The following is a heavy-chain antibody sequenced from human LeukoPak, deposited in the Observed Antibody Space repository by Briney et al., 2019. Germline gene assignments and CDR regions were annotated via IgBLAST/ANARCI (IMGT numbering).Heavy chain of an antibody. J-gene: IGHJ6*03. CDR1: GFTFDDYG. V-gene: IGHV3-20*04. D-gene: IGHD2-8*01. CDR3: ARVPVMDFYYYSYMDV. Sequence: PGGSLRLSCAASGFTFDDYGMSWVRQAPGKGLEWVSSINWNGDGTGYAQSVKGRFTISRDNAKNPLYLQMNSLRAEDTALYYCARVPVMDFYYYSYMDVWGKGTTVTVSS. CDR2: INWNGDGT.